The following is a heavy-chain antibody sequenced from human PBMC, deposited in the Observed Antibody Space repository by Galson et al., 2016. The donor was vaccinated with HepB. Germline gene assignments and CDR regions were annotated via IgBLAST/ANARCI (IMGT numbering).Heavy chain of an antibody. CDR2: IYHSGST. D-gene: IGHD7-27*01. Sequence: TLSLTCTVSGGSISSYYWSWIRQPPGKGLEWIGYIYHSGSTNYNPSFESRVTISVDTSKNQVSLKLSSVTAADTAVYYCARSPGYYFDYWGQGTLVTVSS. CDR1: GGSISSYY. V-gene: IGHV4-59*01. J-gene: IGHJ4*02. CDR3: ARSPGYYFDY.